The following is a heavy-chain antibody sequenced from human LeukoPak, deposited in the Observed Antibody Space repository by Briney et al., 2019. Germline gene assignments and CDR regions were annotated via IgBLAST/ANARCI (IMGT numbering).Heavy chain of an antibody. V-gene: IGHV4-59*08. D-gene: IGHD4-17*01. CDR2: IYYSRST. CDR3: ARFDYGDSIGYFDY. J-gene: IGHJ4*02. CDR1: GGSISSYY. Sequence: PSETLSLTCTVSGGSISSYYWSWIRQPPGKGLEWIGYIYYSRSTNYNPSLKSRVTISVDTSKNQFSLKLSSVTAADTAVYYCARFDYGDSIGYFDYWGQGTLVTVSS.